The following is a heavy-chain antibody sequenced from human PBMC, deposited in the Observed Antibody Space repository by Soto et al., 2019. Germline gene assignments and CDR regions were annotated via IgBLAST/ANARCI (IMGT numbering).Heavy chain of an antibody. D-gene: IGHD2-2*01. J-gene: IGHJ6*03. V-gene: IGHV3-66*01. Sequence: EVQLEESGGGLVQPGGSLRLSCAASGFVVSSSYMSWARQAPGKGLEWVSVIYSGGSTYYADSLKGRFIISRDISKNTLYLQLNSLRAEDTAVYYCARDGGNSDIGTRWYYYMDVWGKGTTVTVSS. CDR1: GFVVSSSY. CDR2: IYSGGST. CDR3: ARDGGNSDIGTRWYYYMDV.